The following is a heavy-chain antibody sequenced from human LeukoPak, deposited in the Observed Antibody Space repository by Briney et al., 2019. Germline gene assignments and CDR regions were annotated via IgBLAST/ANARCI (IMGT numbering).Heavy chain of an antibody. CDR2: ISYDGSNK. Sequence: PGGSLRLSCAASGFTFSSYAMHWVRQAPGKGLEWVAVISYDGSNKKYADSVKGRFTISRDNSKNSLYLQMNSLRAEDTAVYYCAELGMIGGVWGKGTTVTISS. J-gene: IGHJ6*04. CDR1: GFTFSSYA. CDR3: AELGMIGGV. D-gene: IGHD3-10*02. V-gene: IGHV3-30*04.